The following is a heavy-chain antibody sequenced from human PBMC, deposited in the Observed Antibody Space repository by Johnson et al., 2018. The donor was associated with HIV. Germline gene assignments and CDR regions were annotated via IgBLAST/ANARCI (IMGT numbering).Heavy chain of an antibody. V-gene: IGHV3-66*02. CDR1: GFTVSNNY. Sequence: EKLVESGGGLVQPGGSLRLSCATSGFTVSNNYMSWVRQAPGKGLEWVSLIYSGGNTYYADSVKGRFTISRDNSKNTLYLQMNSLRGEDTAVYYCARSKGSIWYGSAFDISGQGTMVTVSS. D-gene: IGHD6-13*01. CDR2: IYSGGNT. J-gene: IGHJ3*02. CDR3: ARSKGSIWYGSAFDI.